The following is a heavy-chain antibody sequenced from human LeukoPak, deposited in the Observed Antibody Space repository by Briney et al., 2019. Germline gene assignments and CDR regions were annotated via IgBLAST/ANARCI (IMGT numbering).Heavy chain of an antibody. Sequence: GGSLRLSCAASGFTFSTYAMSWVRQAPGKGLECVSALSGNGNTIYYADSVKGRFTISRDNSKNTLSLQMNSLRAEDTAVYYCARYHDYGDYKRWFDPWGQGTLVTVSS. V-gene: IGHV3-23*01. CDR1: GFTFSTYA. D-gene: IGHD4-17*01. CDR3: ARYHDYGDYKRWFDP. CDR2: LSGNGNTI. J-gene: IGHJ5*02.